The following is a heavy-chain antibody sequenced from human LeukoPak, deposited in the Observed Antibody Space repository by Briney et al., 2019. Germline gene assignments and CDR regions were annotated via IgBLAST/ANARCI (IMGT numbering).Heavy chain of an antibody. J-gene: IGHJ6*03. CDR1: GYTFTGYY. CDR2: INPNSGGT. Sequence: ASVKVSCKASGYTFTGYYMHWLRQAPGQGLEWMGWINPNSGGTNYAQKFQGRVTMTRDTSISTAYMELSRLRSDDTAVYYCARDGGRPFEYYYYYMDVWGKGTTVTVSS. CDR3: ARDGGRPFEYYYYYMDV. V-gene: IGHV1-2*02. D-gene: IGHD3-16*01.